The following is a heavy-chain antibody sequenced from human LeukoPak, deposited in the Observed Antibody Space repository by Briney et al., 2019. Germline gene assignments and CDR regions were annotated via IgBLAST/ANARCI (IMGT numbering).Heavy chain of an antibody. CDR3: AREIPYSGSFEY. V-gene: IGHV4-61*01. Sequence: SETLSLTCTVSGGSISSSSYFWSWIRQPPGKRLEWLGYIYYSGSTDYNPSLKSRVTISGDTSKNQFSLKLSSVTAADTAIYYCAREIPYSGSFEYWGQGILVTVSS. J-gene: IGHJ4*02. CDR2: IYYSGST. D-gene: IGHD1-26*01. CDR1: GGSISSSSYF.